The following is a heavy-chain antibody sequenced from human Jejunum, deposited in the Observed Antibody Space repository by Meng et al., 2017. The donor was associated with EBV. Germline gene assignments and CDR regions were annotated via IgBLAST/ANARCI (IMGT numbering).Heavy chain of an antibody. D-gene: IGHD3-10*01. CDR2: INTANGNP. CDR3: ARYSGSYSLAN. V-gene: IGHV7-4-1*02. J-gene: IGHJ4*02. Sequence: QVQLVQSGSGLKKPGASVRLSCKASGYTFTDYAIIWGRQAPGQGLEWMGWINTANGNPTYAQAFTGRFVFSLDTSVNTAFLQISDLKAEDSALYYCARYSGSYSLANWGQGTLVTVSS. CDR1: GYTFTDYA.